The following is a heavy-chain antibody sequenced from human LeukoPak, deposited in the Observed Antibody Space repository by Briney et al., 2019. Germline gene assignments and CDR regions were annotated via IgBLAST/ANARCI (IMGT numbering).Heavy chain of an antibody. V-gene: IGHV3-48*04. D-gene: IGHD2-15*01. J-gene: IGHJ4*02. CDR1: GFSFSSYS. CDR3: AILTGRGEGGVDY. CDR2: ISGDGNAK. Sequence: VGSLRLSCAASGFSFSSYSINWVRQAPGKGLEWVSYISGDGNAKHYTDSVKGRFPISRDNAKNSLYLQMNSLRAEDTAVYYCAILTGRGEGGVDYWGQGTLLTVSS.